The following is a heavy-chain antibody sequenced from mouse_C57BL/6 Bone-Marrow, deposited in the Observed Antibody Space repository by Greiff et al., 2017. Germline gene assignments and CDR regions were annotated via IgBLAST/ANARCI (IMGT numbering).Heavy chain of an antibody. CDR3: ATSYGSINY. V-gene: IGHV1-7*01. CDR1: GYTFTSYW. CDR2: INPSSGYT. D-gene: IGHD1-1*01. J-gene: IGHJ2*01. Sequence: QVQLQQSGAELAKPGASVKLSCKASGYTFTSYWMHWVKQRPGQGLEWIGYINPSSGYTKYNQKFKDKATLTANKSSSTAYMQLISLTYDDSADYSCATSYGSINYWGQGTTLTVSS.